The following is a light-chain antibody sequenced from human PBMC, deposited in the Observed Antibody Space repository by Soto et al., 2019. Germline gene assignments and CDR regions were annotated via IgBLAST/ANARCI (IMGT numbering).Light chain of an antibody. V-gene: IGKV2-28*01. J-gene: IGKJ1*01. CDR3: MQALQTPT. CDR2: VGS. CDR1: HFLLNSNGYNY. Sequence: DIVMTQSPLSLPVTPGEPASISCMSSHFLLNSNGYNYLDWYLQKPGQSPQVLIYVGSNRASGVPDRFSGSGSGTDFTLKISRVEAEDVGVYYCMQALQTPTFGQGTKVDIK.